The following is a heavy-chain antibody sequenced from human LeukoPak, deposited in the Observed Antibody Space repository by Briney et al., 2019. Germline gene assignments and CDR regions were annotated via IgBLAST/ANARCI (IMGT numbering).Heavy chain of an antibody. CDR1: GFTFSIYS. D-gene: IGHD3-16*01. V-gene: IGHV3-48*01. CDR3: AGGARGYNWYFDL. Sequence: GGSLRLSCAASGFTFSIYSMNSVRHAPGKGLEWVSYISSSSSTIYYADSVKGIFTISRDNAKNSLYLQINSLRPEDTAVYYCAGGARGYNWYFDLWGRGTLVTVSS. CDR2: ISSSSSTI. J-gene: IGHJ2*01.